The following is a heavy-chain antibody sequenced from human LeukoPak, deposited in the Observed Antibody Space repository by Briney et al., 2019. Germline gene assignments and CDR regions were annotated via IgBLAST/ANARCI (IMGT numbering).Heavy chain of an antibody. CDR2: ISAYNGNT. D-gene: IGHD1-14*01. CDR1: GYTFTNYG. V-gene: IGHV1-18*01. J-gene: IGHJ4*02. Sequence: GASVKVSCKASGYTFTNYGISWVRQAPGQGLEWMGWISAYNGNTNYAQKLQGRVTMTTDTSTSTAYMELRGLRSDDTAVYYCAGVPWALTPDFDYWGQGTLVTVSS. CDR3: AGVPWALTPDFDY.